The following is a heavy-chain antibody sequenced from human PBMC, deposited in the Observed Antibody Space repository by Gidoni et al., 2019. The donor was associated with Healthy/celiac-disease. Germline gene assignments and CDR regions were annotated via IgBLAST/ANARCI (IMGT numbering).Heavy chain of an antibody. D-gene: IGHD2-15*01. J-gene: IGHJ4*02. CDR3: ARGYCSGGSCYSGFDY. CDR1: GGSISSYY. V-gene: IGHV4-59*08. Sequence: QVQLQESGPGLVKPSETLSLTCTVSGGSISSYYWSWIRQPPGKGLEWIGYIYYSGSTNYNPSLKSRVTISVDTSKNQFSLKLSSVTAADTAVYYCARGYCSGGSCYSGFDYWGQGTLVTVSS. CDR2: IYYSGST.